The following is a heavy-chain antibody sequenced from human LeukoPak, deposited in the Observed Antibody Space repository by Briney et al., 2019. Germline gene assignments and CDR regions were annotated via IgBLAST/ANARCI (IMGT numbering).Heavy chain of an antibody. CDR1: GLTFSKYV. J-gene: IGHJ4*02. Sequence: GGSLRLSCAASGLTFSKYVMSWVRQAPGKGLDWVSSISSRGDDTYYADSVTGRSTISRDNGKNSPYLQMNSLRAEDTAVYYCAREAVTSSDYWGQGTLVTVSS. V-gene: IGHV3-23*01. CDR3: AREAVTSSDY. CDR2: ISSRGDDT. D-gene: IGHD2-21*02.